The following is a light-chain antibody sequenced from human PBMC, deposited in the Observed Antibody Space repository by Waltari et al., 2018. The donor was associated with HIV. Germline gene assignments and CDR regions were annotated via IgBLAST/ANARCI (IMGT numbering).Light chain of an antibody. V-gene: IGLV2-23*02. CDR3: CSCPRSGIRYV. Sequence: QSALTQPASVSGSPGQSITIPCTGTSSNVGSDDLVSWYQQHPGEAPKPILYEVTKRPSGVSNRFSGSKSGNTASLTIAGLQAEDEADYYCCSCPRSGIRYVFGTGTKVTVL. J-gene: IGLJ1*01. CDR2: EVT. CDR1: SSNVGSDDL.